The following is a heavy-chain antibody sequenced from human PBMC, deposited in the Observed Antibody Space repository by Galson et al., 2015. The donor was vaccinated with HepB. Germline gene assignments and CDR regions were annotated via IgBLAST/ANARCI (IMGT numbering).Heavy chain of an antibody. V-gene: IGHV3-30*03. CDR3: ASAFYYDFWSGYYPGGY. J-gene: IGHJ4*02. Sequence: SLRLSCAASGFTFSSYGMHWVRQAPGKGLEWVAVISYDGSNKYYADSVKGRFTISRDNSKNTLYLQMNSLRAEDTAVYYCASAFYYDFWSGYYPGGYWGQGTLVTVSS. D-gene: IGHD3-3*01. CDR2: ISYDGSNK. CDR1: GFTFSSYG.